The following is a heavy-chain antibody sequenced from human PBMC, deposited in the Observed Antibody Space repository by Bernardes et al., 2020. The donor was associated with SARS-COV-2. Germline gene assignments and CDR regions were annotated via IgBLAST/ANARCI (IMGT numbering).Heavy chain of an antibody. CDR1: GYTFTSYD. V-gene: IGHV1-8*01. J-gene: IGHJ6*02. CDR3: ARVKGRYSYGSLSGYYYYGMDV. D-gene: IGHD5-18*01. CDR2: MNPNSGNT. Sequence: ASVKVSCKASGYTFTSYDINWVRQATGQGLEWMGWMNPNSGNTGYAQKFQGRVTMTRNTSISTAYMELSSLRSEDTAVYYCARVKGRYSYGSLSGYYYYGMDVWGQGTTVTGS.